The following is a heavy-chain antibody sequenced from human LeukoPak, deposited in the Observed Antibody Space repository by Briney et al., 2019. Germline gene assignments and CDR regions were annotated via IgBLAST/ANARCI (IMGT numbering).Heavy chain of an antibody. CDR2: IWYDGRTK. V-gene: IGHV3-33*01. CDR3: ARDFEYSSSTGVY. D-gene: IGHD5-12*01. Sequence: GGSLRLSCAASGFTFSKCGIHWVRQAPGKGLEWVAVIWYDGRTKYYADSVKGRFTISRDNSKNTLYLQMNSLRAEDTAVYYCARDFEYSSSTGVYWGQGTLVTVSS. J-gene: IGHJ4*02. CDR1: GFTFSKCG.